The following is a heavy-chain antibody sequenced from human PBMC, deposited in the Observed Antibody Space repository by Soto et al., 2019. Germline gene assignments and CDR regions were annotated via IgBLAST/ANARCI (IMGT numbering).Heavy chain of an antibody. CDR1: GFTFSSYS. Sequence: EVQLVESGGGLVQPGGSLRLSCAASGFTFSSYSMNWVRQAPGKGLGWVSYISSSNSTIYYADSVKVRFTIARDNAKNSMYLKMNSLRYEDSAVYYCARYSVYVEWGQGTLVTGSS. CDR2: ISSSNSTI. CDR3: ARYSVYVE. J-gene: IGHJ4*02. D-gene: IGHD5-12*01. V-gene: IGHV3-48*02.